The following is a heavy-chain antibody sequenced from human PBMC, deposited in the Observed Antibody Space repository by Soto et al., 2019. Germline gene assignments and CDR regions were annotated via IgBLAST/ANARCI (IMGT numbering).Heavy chain of an antibody. CDR3: AKNQGVELVPLATVDWFDP. CDR1: GFIFENFG. Sequence: GGSLRLSCAASGFIFENFGMSWVRQAPGKGQEWISSISGSGFKKYYADSVEGRFTISRDNSKSTVYLELNNLSAEDTAVYHCAKNQGVELVPLATVDWFDPWGQGSVVTVSS. CDR2: ISGSGFKK. J-gene: IGHJ5*02. D-gene: IGHD1-26*01. V-gene: IGHV3-23*01.